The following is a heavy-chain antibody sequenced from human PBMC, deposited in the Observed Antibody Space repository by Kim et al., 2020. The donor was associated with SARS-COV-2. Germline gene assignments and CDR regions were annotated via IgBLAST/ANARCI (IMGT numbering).Heavy chain of an antibody. D-gene: IGHD6-13*01. V-gene: IGHV3-48*03. J-gene: IGHJ6*02. Sequence: GGSLRLSCAASGFTFSSYEMNWVRQAPGKGLEWVSYISSSGSTIYYADAVKGRFTISRDNAKNSLYLQMNSLRAEDTAVYYCARGMVAAAGYYYYGMDVWDQGTTVTVSS. CDR1: GFTFSSYE. CDR3: ARGMVAAAGYYYYGMDV. CDR2: ISSSGSTI.